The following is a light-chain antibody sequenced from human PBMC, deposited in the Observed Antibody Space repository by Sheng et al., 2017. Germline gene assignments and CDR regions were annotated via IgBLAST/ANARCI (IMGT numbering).Light chain of an antibody. CDR1: DSNIGGNS. V-gene: IGLV1-47*01. CDR3: SSWDASLRSWA. CDR2: RND. Sequence: QSLLTQPPSASGTPGQTVTISCSGTDSNIGGNSVYWFQQLPGTAPKLLIFRNDHRPSGIPDRFSGSKSGTSASLAISGLRADDEAVYYCSSWDASLRSWAFGGGTKVTVL. J-gene: IGLJ3*02.